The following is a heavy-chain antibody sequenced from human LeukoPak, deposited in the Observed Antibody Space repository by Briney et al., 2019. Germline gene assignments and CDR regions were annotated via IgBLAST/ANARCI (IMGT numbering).Heavy chain of an antibody. Sequence: ETLSLTCAVYGGSFSGYYWSWVRQAPGKGLEWVSYISSSSSTIYYADSVKGRFTISRDNAKNSLYLQMNSLRDEDTAVYYCARARASGRSGFDYWGQGTLVTVSS. V-gene: IGHV3-48*02. CDR3: ARARASGRSGFDY. D-gene: IGHD2-15*01. CDR2: ISSSSSTI. CDR1: GGSFSGYY. J-gene: IGHJ4*02.